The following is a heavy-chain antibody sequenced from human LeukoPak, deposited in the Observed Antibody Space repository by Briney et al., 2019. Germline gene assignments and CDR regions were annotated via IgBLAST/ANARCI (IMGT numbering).Heavy chain of an antibody. Sequence: GGSLRLSCAASGFTISSYGMHWVRQAPGKGLEWVAFIRYDGSNKYYADSVRGRFTISRDNSKNTMYLQMNSLSAEDTAVYYCAKDSGERSSTYFEILAGGSWFDPWGQGTLVTVSS. CDR2: IRYDGSNK. CDR3: AKDSGERSSTYFEILAGGSWFDP. D-gene: IGHD3-9*01. V-gene: IGHV3-30*02. J-gene: IGHJ5*02. CDR1: GFTISSYG.